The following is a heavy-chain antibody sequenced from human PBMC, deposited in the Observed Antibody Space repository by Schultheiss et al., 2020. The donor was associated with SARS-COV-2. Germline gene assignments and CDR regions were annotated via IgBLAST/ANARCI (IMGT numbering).Heavy chain of an antibody. J-gene: IGHJ4*02. V-gene: IGHV3-74*01. D-gene: IGHD4-17*01. Sequence: GGSLRLSCAASGFTFSSYWMHWVRQAPGKGLVWVARINSDGSSTIYADSVKGRFTISRDNSKNTLYLQMNSLRAEDTAVYYCAKGPGYGVSQYYFDYWGQGTLVTVSS. CDR1: GFTFSSYW. CDR2: INSDGSST. CDR3: AKGPGYGVSQYYFDY.